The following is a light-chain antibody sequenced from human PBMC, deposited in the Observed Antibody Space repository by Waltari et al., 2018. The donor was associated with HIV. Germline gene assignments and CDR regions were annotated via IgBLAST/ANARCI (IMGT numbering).Light chain of an antibody. V-gene: IGLV1-40*01. J-gene: IGLJ3*02. CDR2: GDT. Sequence: QSALTQPPSVSGTPGQSVTISCTGSSCNIWATHYVAWYQQLPGTAPKLLIYGDTKRPSGVPDRFSGSRSGTSASLAITGLQAEDEADYYCQSYDSNLSWVFGGGTKLTVL. CDR1: SCNIWATHY. CDR3: QSYDSNLSWV.